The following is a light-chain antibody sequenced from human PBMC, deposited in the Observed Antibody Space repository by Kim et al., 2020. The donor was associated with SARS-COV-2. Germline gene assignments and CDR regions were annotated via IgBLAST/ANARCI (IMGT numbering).Light chain of an antibody. CDR3: QSYDNNNRWV. J-gene: IGLJ3*02. Sequence: NFMLTQPHSVSESPGSTVSISCTRSSGDIGDNYVQWYQERPGSAPTTVIHQHSHRPSGVPGRFSGSIDRSSNTASLTISGLTAEDEADYYCQSYDNNNRWVFGGGTRLTVL. CDR2: QHS. CDR1: SGDIGDNY. V-gene: IGLV6-57*04.